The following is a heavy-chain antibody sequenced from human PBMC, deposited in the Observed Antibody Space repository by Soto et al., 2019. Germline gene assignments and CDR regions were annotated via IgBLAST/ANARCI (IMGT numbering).Heavy chain of an antibody. J-gene: IGHJ4*02. CDR1: GYTFIDYD. CDR3: ARGFSSYSDH. Sequence: GASVKVSCKASGYTFIDYDINWVRQAAGQGLEWMGWMNPNTGNTAYAQKFQGRLTLTRDTSMSTAYMDLSSLTSGDTAVYFCARGFSSYSDHWAQGTLVTVSS. CDR2: MNPNTGNT. D-gene: IGHD3-10*01. V-gene: IGHV1-8*01.